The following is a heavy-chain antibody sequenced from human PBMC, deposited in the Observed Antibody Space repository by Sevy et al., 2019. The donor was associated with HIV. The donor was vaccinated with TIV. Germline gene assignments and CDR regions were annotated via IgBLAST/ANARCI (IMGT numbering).Heavy chain of an antibody. V-gene: IGHV3-15*01. CDR2: IKSKTDGGTT. J-gene: IGHJ4*02. Sequence: GGSLRLSCAASGFTFSNAWMGWVRQAPGKGLEWVGRIKSKTDGGTTDYAAPVKGRFTISRDDSKNTLYLQMNSLKTEDTAVYYCTTDPSIVGATTTDYWGQGTLVTVSS. CDR1: GFTFSNAW. CDR3: TTDPSIVGATTTDY. D-gene: IGHD1-26*01.